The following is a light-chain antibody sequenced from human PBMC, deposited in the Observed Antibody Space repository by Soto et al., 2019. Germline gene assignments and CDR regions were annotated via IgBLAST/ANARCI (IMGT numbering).Light chain of an antibody. CDR3: QQYGSFIHYS. Sequence: DIQMTQSPSTLSAYVGDRVTITCRASQRINSWLAWYQQKPGKAPQLLIYDASTLQSWVPSRFSGSGSVTEFTLSISNLQPDDSATYYCQQYGSFIHYSFGQGTKLEIK. V-gene: IGKV1-5*01. CDR2: DAS. J-gene: IGKJ2*03. CDR1: QRINSW.